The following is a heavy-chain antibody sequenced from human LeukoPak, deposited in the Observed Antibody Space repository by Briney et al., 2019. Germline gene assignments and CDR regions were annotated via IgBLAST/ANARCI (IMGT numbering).Heavy chain of an antibody. J-gene: IGHJ6*03. CDR1: GGSISSSSYY. CDR3: ARVRCSGGSCPYYYYYYYMDV. CDR2: IHYSGST. V-gene: IGHV4-39*07. Sequence: SETLSLTCTVSGGSISSSSYYWAWIRQPPGKGLERIGSIHYSGSTYYNPSLQSRVTISIDTSKNQFSLELRFVTAADTAVYYCARVRCSGGSCPYYYYYYYMDVWGKGTTVTVSS. D-gene: IGHD2-15*01.